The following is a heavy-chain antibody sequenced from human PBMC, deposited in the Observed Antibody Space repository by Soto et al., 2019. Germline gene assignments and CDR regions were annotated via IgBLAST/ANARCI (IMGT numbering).Heavy chain of an antibody. J-gene: IGHJ4*02. D-gene: IGHD6-13*01. Sequence: QLQLQESGPGLLRPSETLSLTCTVSGGSLGSSSYYWGWIRQYPGKVLEWIGNMSYSGNTFYNPSLKSRVTISVDTSTNQFYLHLSSVTAVDPAIFACASLAAPGTTHFDFWGQGPLVTVSS. CDR3: ASLAAPGTTHFDF. CDR1: GGSLGSSSYY. V-gene: IGHV4-39*01. CDR2: MSYSGNT.